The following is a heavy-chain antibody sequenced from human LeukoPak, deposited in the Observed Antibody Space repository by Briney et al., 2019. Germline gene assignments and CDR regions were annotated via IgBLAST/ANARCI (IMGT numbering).Heavy chain of an antibody. D-gene: IGHD1-26*01. J-gene: IGHJ4*02. CDR1: GGSISSGSYY. V-gene: IGHV4-61*02. CDR2: IYTSGST. CDR3: ARALSGSYFSLFIY. Sequence: SQTLSLTCTVSGGSISSGSYYWSWIRQPAGKGLEWIGRIYTSGSTNYNPSLKSRVTISVETSKNQFSLKLSSVTAADTAVYYCARALSGSYFSLFIYWGQGTLVTVSS.